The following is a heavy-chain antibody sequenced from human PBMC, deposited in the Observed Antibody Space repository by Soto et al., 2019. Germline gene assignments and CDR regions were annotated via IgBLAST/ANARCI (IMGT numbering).Heavy chain of an antibody. CDR2: LDGAGGST. V-gene: IGHV3-23*01. D-gene: IGHD3-10*01. J-gene: IGHJ6*02. CDR1: GFTFSNFA. CDR3: AAPRDEYGSGVSWFTCGMDI. Sequence: PGGSVRLSCLAAGFTFSNFAMTWVLHVPWRGLEWVASLDGAGGSTYYAESVRGRFSISRDNSQNTLFLQMKRLTVDDTAIYYCAAPRDEYGSGVSWFTCGMDIWGQGTTVTVSS.